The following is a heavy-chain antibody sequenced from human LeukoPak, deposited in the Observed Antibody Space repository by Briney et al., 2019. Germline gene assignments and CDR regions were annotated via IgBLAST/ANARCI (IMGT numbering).Heavy chain of an antibody. CDR2: IYTSGST. CDR1: GGSISSYY. CDR3: ARGSYHSSSWPLDY. J-gene: IGHJ4*02. D-gene: IGHD6-13*01. Sequence: PSETLSLTCTVSGGSISSYYWSWIRQPAGKGLEWIGRIYTSGSTNYNPSLKSRVTMSVDTSKNQFSLKLSSVTAADTAVYYCARGSYHSSSWPLDYWGQGTLVTVSS. V-gene: IGHV4-4*07.